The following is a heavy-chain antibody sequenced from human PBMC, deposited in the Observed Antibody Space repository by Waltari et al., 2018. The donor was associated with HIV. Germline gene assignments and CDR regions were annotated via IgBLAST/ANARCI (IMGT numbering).Heavy chain of an antibody. CDR2: ILPILGIA. V-gene: IGHV1-69*08. D-gene: IGHD3-22*01. J-gene: IGHJ2*01. CDR3: AREDYDSSGYLRWYFDL. CDR1: GGTFSSYT. Sequence: QVQLVQSGAEVKKPGSSVKVSCKASGGTFSSYTISWVRQAPGQGLEWMGRILPILGIANYAQKFQGRVTITADKSTSTAYMELSSLRSEDTAVYYCAREDYDSSGYLRWYFDLWGRGTLVTVSS.